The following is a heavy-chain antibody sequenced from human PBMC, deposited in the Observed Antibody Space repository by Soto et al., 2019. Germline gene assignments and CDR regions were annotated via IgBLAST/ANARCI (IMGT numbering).Heavy chain of an antibody. CDR3: ARGQWELDY. V-gene: IGHV4-34*01. J-gene: IGHJ4*02. CDR2: INHSGST. D-gene: IGHD1-26*01. CDR1: GGSFSGYY. Sequence: SETLSLTCAVYGGSFSGYYWSWIRQPPGKGLEWIGEINHSGSTNYNPSLKSRVTISVDTSKNQFSLKLSSVTAADTAVYYCARGQWELDYWGQGTLVTV.